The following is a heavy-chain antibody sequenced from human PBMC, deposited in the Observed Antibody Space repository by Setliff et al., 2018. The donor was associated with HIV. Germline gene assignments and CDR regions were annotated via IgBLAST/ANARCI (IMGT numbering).Heavy chain of an antibody. D-gene: IGHD5-12*01. V-gene: IGHV1-2*02. CDR3: ARDPALTYSGYVCWYFDL. J-gene: IGHJ2*01. Sequence: GASVKVSCKAAGYSFAAYYIHWVRQAPGQGLEWMGWINPNSGGTNYAQKFQGRVTLTRDTSISTANMELSGLRSGDTAVYYCARDPALTYSGYVCWYFDLWGRGTLVTVSS. CDR2: INPNSGGT. CDR1: GYSFAAYY.